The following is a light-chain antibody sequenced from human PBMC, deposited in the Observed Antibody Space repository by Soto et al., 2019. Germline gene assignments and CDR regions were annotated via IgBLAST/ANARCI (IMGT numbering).Light chain of an antibody. Sequence: EIVLTQSPATLSLSPGERASLSCRASQSVTDNYVAWYQQKPGQAPRLLIHGATIRATAVPDRFSGSGSGTDFTITTTSLEPDDFVLFRCQQYGTPPTFGQGTKVEIK. CDR3: QQYGTPPT. V-gene: IGKV3-20*01. CDR2: GAT. CDR1: QSVTDNY. J-gene: IGKJ1*01.